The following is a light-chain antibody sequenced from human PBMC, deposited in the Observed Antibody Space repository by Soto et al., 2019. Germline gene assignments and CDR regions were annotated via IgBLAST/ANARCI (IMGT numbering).Light chain of an antibody. CDR1: QDIANS. J-gene: IGKJ5*01. CDR2: DAS. Sequence: DIQMTQSPSSLSASIGDRVILTCQASQDIANSLNWYQNKPGKAPNLLIYDASNLERGVPARFSGSGSGTDFSFTISSLQPEDIATYYCQQYENLPPTFGQGTRLEIK. CDR3: QQYENLPPT. V-gene: IGKV1-33*01.